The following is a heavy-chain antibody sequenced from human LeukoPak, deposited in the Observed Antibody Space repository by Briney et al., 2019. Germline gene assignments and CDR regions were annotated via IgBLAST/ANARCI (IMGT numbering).Heavy chain of an antibody. Sequence: GGSLRLSCAASGFTVSSNYMSWVRQAPGKGLEWVSYISSSGSTIYYADSVKGRFTISRDNAKNSLYLQMNSLRAEDTAVYYCARDRSSSSPRSPLGYWGQGTLVTVSS. CDR2: ISSSGSTI. CDR3: ARDRSSSSPRSPLGY. J-gene: IGHJ4*02. CDR1: GFTVSSNY. D-gene: IGHD6-6*01. V-gene: IGHV3-11*04.